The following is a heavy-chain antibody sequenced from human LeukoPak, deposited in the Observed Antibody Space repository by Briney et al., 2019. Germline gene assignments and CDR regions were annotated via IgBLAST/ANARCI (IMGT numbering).Heavy chain of an antibody. CDR1: GFTFSGSA. CDR2: IRSKANSYAT. D-gene: IGHD3-10*01. J-gene: IGHJ6*02. Sequence: GGSLKLSCAASGFTFSGSAMHWVRQASGKGLEWVGRIRSKANSYATAYAASVKGRFTISRDNSKNTLYLQMNSLRAEDTAVYYCAKPRGTGYYYGMDVWGQGTTVTVSS. V-gene: IGHV3-73*01. CDR3: AKPRGTGYYYGMDV.